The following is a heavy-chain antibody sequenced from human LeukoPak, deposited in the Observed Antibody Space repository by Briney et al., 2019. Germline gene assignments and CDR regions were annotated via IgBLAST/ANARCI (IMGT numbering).Heavy chain of an antibody. V-gene: IGHV1-18*01. J-gene: IGHJ4*02. CDR1: GYTFTSYG. CDR2: ISAYNGNT. D-gene: IGHD3-22*01. Sequence: ASVKVSCKASGYTFTSYGISWVRHAPGQGLEWMGWISAYNGNTNYAQKLQGRVTMTTDTSTSTAYMELRSLRSDDTAVYYCARVAKTYYYDSSGYYVDYWGQGTLITVSS. CDR3: ARVAKTYYYDSSGYYVDY.